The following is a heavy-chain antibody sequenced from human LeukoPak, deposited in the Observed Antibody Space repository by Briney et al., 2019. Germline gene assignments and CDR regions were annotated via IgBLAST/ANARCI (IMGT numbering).Heavy chain of an antibody. CDR1: EFTFSSYS. Sequence: GGSLSLSCGASEFTFSSYSINWVRQAPGKGLEWVSSISSIRNYIYYADSVRGRFTISRDNARNSLYLQMNSLRAEDTAVYYCARLRGGFNYALGPFDHWGQGTLVTVSS. V-gene: IGHV3-21*01. CDR2: ISSIRNYI. J-gene: IGHJ4*02. D-gene: IGHD5-18*01. CDR3: ARLRGGFNYALGPFDH.